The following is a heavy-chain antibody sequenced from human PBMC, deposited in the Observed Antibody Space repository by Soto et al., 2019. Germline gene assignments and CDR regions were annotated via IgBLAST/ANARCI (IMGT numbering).Heavy chain of an antibody. CDR1: GFTFSTYA. V-gene: IGHV3-30-3*01. D-gene: IGHD5-18*01. CDR3: ARENVDTTMFQSYYFYFGMDV. Sequence: QVQLVESGGGVVQPGRSLRLSCAASGFTFSTYAIHWVRQAPGKGLEWVATVSYDGSNKFFADSVKGRFTISRDNSETTVYLRMNSLRAEDTAVYYCARENVDTTMFQSYYFYFGMDVWGQGTTVTVSS. J-gene: IGHJ6*02. CDR2: VSYDGSNK.